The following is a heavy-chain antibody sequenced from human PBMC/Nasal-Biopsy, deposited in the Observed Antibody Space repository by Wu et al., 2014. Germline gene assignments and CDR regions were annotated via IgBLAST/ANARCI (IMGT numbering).Heavy chain of an antibody. Sequence: LVKPTQTLTLTCTVSGFSFDTSGVAVGWIRQPPGKALEWLAVIYWNGDKGYNPSLNNRVSITKDTSRNQVVLKMTNMDPADAGTYFCAHNSVTNGWVPHGAFDVWGQGSVVAISS. CDR3: AHNSVTNGWVPHGAFDV. D-gene: IGHD4-17*01. J-gene: IGHJ3*01. CDR2: IYWNGDK. CDR1: GFSFDTSGVA. V-gene: IGHV2-5*01.